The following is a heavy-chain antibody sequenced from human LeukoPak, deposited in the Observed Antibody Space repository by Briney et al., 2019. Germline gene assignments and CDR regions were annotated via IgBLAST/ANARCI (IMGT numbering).Heavy chain of an antibody. D-gene: IGHD4-23*01. V-gene: IGHV3-NL1*01. CDR3: ARRGDGGRSFDY. J-gene: IGHJ4*02. CDR1: GFTFSNYG. CDR2: IYSGGNT. Sequence: GGSLRLSCAASGFTFSNYGMHWVRQAPGKGLECVSVIYSGGNTYYADSVKGRFTISRDNSKNTLFLQMNSLRAEDTAVYYCARRGDGGRSFDYWGQGTLVTVSS.